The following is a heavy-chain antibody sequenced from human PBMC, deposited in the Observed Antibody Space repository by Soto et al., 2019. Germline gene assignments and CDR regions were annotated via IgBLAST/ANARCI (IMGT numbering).Heavy chain of an antibody. D-gene: IGHD1-26*01. CDR3: ASLKGVGSIDF. CDR2: IHYSGTT. J-gene: IGHJ4*02. V-gene: IGHV4-39*01. CDR1: GGSISSSSYY. Sequence: QLQLQESGPGLVKPSETLSLSCTVSGGSISSSSYYWGWIRQAPGKGLGWIGSIHYSGTTFDNPSLKSRVTTSVDTSKNQFSLKLSSVTAADTAVYYCASLKGVGSIDFWGQGTLVTVSS.